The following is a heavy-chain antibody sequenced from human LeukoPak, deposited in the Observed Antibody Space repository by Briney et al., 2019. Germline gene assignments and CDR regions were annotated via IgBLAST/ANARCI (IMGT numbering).Heavy chain of an antibody. CDR2: ISYDGSNK. V-gene: IGHV3-30*18. J-gene: IGHJ3*02. CDR1: GFTFSSYG. CDR3: AKRTGTNFIGAFDI. Sequence: GGSLRLSCAASGFTFSSYGMHWVRQAPGKGLEWVAVISYDGSNKYYADSVKGRFTISRDNSKNTLYLQMNSLRAEGTAVYYCAKRTGTNFIGAFDIWGQGTMVTVSS. D-gene: IGHD1-7*01.